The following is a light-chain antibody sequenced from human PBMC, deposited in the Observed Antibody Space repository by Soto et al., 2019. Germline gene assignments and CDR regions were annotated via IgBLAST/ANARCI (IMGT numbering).Light chain of an antibody. CDR3: QQSYISPRT. CDR2: DVS. Sequence: IQLTQSPSSLSASVGDRVTVTCRASQGIGTYLNWYQQKSGNAPKLLIYDVSTLQTGVPSRFSGSGSGTDFTLTISSLQPEDFATYYCQQSYISPRTFGQGTKVDSK. CDR1: QGIGTY. V-gene: IGKV1-39*01. J-gene: IGKJ1*01.